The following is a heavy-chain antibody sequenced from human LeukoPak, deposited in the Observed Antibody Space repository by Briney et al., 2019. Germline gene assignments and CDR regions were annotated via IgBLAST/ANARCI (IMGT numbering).Heavy chain of an antibody. CDR3: ACRIEVGATHRGFYYYMDV. V-gene: IGHV1-69*06. Sequence: SVKVSCKASGGTFSSYAISWVRQAPGQGLEWMGGIIPMFGTANYAQKIQGRVTITADKSTSTAYMELSSLRSEDTAVYYCACRIEVGATHRGFYYYMDVWGKGTTVTVSS. CDR1: GGTFSSYA. D-gene: IGHD1-26*01. J-gene: IGHJ6*03. CDR2: IIPMFGTA.